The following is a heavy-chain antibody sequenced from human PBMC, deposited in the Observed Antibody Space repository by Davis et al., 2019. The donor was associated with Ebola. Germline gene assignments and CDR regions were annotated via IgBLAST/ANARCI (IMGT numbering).Heavy chain of an antibody. Sequence: GGSLRLSCAASGFTFSSYAMSWVRQAPGKGLEWVANIKQDGSEKYYVDSVKGRFTISRDNAKNSLYLQMNSLRAEDTAVYYCARDVEMATILNDAFDIWGQGTMVTVSS. J-gene: IGHJ3*02. V-gene: IGHV3-7*01. CDR2: IKQDGSEK. CDR1: GFTFSSYA. D-gene: IGHD5-24*01. CDR3: ARDVEMATILNDAFDI.